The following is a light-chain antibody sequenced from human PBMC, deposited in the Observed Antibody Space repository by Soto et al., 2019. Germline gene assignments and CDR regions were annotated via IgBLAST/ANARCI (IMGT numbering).Light chain of an antibody. CDR2: KAS. Sequence: DIQVTQSPSTLSASIGDRVTITCRASKSISSWLAWYQQKPGKAPKLLIYKASSLQTGVPSRFSGSGSGTDFTLTISRLQPEDVATYFCQQTSSFPLTFGRGTKVDIK. V-gene: IGKV1-5*03. CDR1: KSISSW. CDR3: QQTSSFPLT. J-gene: IGKJ4*01.